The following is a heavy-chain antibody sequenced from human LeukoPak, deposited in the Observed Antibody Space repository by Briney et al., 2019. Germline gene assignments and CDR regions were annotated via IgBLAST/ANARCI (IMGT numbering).Heavy chain of an antibody. Sequence: SETLSLTCTASGGSISSYYWSWIRQPPGKGLECIGYIYYSGSTNYNPSLKSRVTISLDTSKNQFSLKLSSVTAADTAVYYCARAGIAVAGSRYYFDYWGQGTLVTVSS. CDR2: IYYSGST. CDR3: ARAGIAVAGSRYYFDY. D-gene: IGHD6-19*01. CDR1: GGSISSYY. J-gene: IGHJ4*02. V-gene: IGHV4-59*01.